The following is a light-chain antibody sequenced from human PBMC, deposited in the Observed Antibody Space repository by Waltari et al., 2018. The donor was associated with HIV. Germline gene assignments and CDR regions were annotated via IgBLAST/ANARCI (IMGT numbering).Light chain of an antibody. CDR2: AAS. CDR1: QSVTSNY. Sequence: EIWLTPSPGTLSLSPGERATLSCRASQSVTSNYLAWYQQKPGQAPRLLIYAASNRATGIPDRFSGSGSGTDFTLTISRLEPEDFALYFCQQYGSSPQTFGPGTKVEVQ. J-gene: IGKJ1*01. CDR3: QQYGSSPQT. V-gene: IGKV3-20*01.